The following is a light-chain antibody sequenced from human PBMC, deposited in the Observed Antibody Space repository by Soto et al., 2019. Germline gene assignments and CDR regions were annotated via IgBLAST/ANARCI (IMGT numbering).Light chain of an antibody. Sequence: IRLTQSPTSLIASVGDRVTITCQASQYVGNYLNWYQQKPGEPPRLLISGASNLEPGVPARFSGSGSGADFTVIISDLQPEDVATYFCQQYDNIILSFGGGTKVEI. V-gene: IGKV1-33*01. CDR2: GAS. CDR3: QQYDNIILS. J-gene: IGKJ4*01. CDR1: QYVGNY.